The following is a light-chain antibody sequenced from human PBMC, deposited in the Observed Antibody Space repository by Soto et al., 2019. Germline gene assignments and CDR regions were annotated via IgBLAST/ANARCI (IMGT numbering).Light chain of an antibody. Sequence: EIVLTQSPGTLSLSPGERATLSCRASQSVTSSYFAWYQHKPGQAPRLLIYAASDRATGIPDRFIGSGSVTNFPLTITMLEPEDFAVYYCQHYGPSPGYTFGQGTKLEI. CDR3: QHYGPSPGYT. J-gene: IGKJ2*01. V-gene: IGKV3-20*01. CDR1: QSVTSSY. CDR2: AAS.